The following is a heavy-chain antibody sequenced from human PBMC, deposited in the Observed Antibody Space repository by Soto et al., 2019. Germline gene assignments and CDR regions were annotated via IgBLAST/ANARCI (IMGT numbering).Heavy chain of an antibody. Sequence: SETLSLTCSVSGGSICTVGHYWTWIRQPPGKGLEWIGSIYHTGSTYYSKSLRSRLTMSGDTSKSLFSLRLSSVTAADTAVYCCERATGTSSSRNCDYWGQGSLVTVSS. CDR3: ERATGTSSSRNCDY. D-gene: IGHD1-1*01. V-gene: IGHV4-31*03. CDR1: GGSICTVGHY. CDR2: IYHTGST. J-gene: IGHJ4*02.